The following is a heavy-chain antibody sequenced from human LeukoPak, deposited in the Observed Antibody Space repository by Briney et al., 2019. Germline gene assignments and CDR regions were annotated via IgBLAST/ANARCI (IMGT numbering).Heavy chain of an antibody. Sequence: ASVKVSCKASGYTFTSYYMHWVRQAPGQGLEWMGIINPSGGSTSYAQKFRGRLTMTRDMSTSTVYMGLSSLRSEDTAVYYCARGSRPVYNLLTGKRYFDYWGQGTLLTVSS. CDR1: GYTFTSYY. CDR2: INPSGGST. CDR3: ARGSRPVYNLLTGKRYFDY. V-gene: IGHV1-46*01. J-gene: IGHJ4*02. D-gene: IGHD3-9*01.